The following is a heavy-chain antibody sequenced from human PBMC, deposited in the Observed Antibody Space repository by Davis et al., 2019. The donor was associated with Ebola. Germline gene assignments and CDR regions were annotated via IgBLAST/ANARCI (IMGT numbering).Heavy chain of an antibody. V-gene: IGHV1-46*01. CDR1: GYTFTSYY. Sequence: ASVKVSCKASGYTFTSYYMHWVRQAPGQGLEWMGIINPDDGSTTYAQKFQGRVTLTADESTSTAYMELTNLRSDDTAVYYCAREVGETKLDQWGQRTLVTVSS. CDR3: AREVGETKLDQ. J-gene: IGHJ4*02. CDR2: INPDDGST. D-gene: IGHD1-26*01.